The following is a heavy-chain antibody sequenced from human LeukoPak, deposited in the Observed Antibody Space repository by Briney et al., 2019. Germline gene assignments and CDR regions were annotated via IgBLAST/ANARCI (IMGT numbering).Heavy chain of an antibody. D-gene: IGHD2-8*01. J-gene: IGHJ3*02. CDR3: ARRNGYCTNGVCYDAFDI. Sequence: SETLSLTCTVSGGSISSYYWSWIRQPPGKGLEWIGYIYYNRSTNYNPSLKSRVTISVDTSKNQFSLKLSSVTAADTAVYYCARRNGYCTNGVCYDAFDIWGQGTMVTVSS. V-gene: IGHV4-59*08. CDR2: IYYNRST. CDR1: GGSISSYY.